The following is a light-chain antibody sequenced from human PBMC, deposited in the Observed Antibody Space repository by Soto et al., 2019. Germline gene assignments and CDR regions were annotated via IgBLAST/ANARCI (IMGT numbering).Light chain of an antibody. J-gene: IGKJ1*01. CDR1: QSVNSR. CDR2: DAS. V-gene: IGKV3-15*01. Sequence: EIVMTQSPATLSVSPGERATLSCRASQSVNSRLAWYQQKPGQTPRLLIYDASTRATGIPTRFSGSGSGTDFTLTISSLQSEDFAVYYCQQYDNSAWTFGQGTKVDI. CDR3: QQYDNSAWT.